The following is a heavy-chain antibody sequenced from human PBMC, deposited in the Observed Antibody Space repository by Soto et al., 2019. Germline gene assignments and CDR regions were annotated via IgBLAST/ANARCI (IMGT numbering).Heavy chain of an antibody. CDR2: ISYDGSKI. Sequence: QVHLVESGGGVVQPGRSLRLSCAASGFTFDIYGIQWVRQAPGKGLEWLAVISYDGSKIYYSDSVKGRFTISRDNSMTTSHLQMNNPRAEDTAVYYCAKDRRERDYGGNSPYDYWGQGALVTVSS. V-gene: IGHV3-30*18. D-gene: IGHD4-17*01. CDR1: GFTFDIYG. J-gene: IGHJ4*02. CDR3: AKDRRERDYGGNSPYDY.